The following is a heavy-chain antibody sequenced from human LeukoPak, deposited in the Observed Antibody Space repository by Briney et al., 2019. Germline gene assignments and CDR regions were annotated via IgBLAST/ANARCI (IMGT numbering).Heavy chain of an antibody. Sequence: GVSLRLSCAASGFTVSSNYMSWVRQAPGKGLEWVSVIYSGGSTYYADSVKGRFTISRDNSKNTLYLQTNSLRAEDTAVYYCARAPANYYGSGSYAPADYYYYGMDVWGQGTTVTVSS. CDR3: ARAPANYYGSGSYAPADYYYYGMDV. V-gene: IGHV3-66*01. J-gene: IGHJ6*02. CDR2: IYSGGST. CDR1: GFTVSSNY. D-gene: IGHD3-10*01.